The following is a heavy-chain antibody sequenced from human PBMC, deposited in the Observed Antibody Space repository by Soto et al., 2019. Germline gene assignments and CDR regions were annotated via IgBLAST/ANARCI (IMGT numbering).Heavy chain of an antibody. CDR1: GGSVSSGSYY. D-gene: IGHD5-12*01. CDR3: ARDPGAGYENTWFEP. Sequence: SETLSLTCTVSGGSVSSGSYYWSWIRQPPGKGLEWIGYIYYSGSTNYNPSLKSRVTISVDTSKNQFYLKLSSVTAEDTAVYYCARDPGAGYENTWFEPRGQGNLVTVPS. V-gene: IGHV4-61*01. J-gene: IGHJ5*02. CDR2: IYYSGST.